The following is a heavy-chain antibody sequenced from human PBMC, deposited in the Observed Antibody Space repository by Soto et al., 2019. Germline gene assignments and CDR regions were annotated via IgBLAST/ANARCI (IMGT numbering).Heavy chain of an antibody. CDR1: GFSLSTSGVG. CDR3: AHSGAYCSGGSCYPEAFDI. CDR2: IYWNADK. V-gene: IGHV2-5*01. Sequence: QITLKESGPPLVKPTQTLTLTCTFSGFSLSTSGVGVGWIRQPPGEALEWLGFIYWNADKRYSPSLKSRLTITKDTSKNQVVLTMTNMDPVDTATYYCAHSGAYCSGGSCYPEAFDIWGQGTMVTVSS. J-gene: IGHJ3*02. D-gene: IGHD2-15*01.